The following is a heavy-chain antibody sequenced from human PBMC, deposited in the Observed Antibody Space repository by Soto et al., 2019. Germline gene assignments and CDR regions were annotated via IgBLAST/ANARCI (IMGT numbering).Heavy chain of an antibody. Sequence: SVKVSCKASGFTFTSSAVQWVRQARGQRLERIGWIVVGSGNTNYAQKFQERVNITRDMSTSTAYMELSSLRSEDTAVYYCAALTMYYYDSSGTYDYWGQGTLVTVSS. CDR3: AALTMYYYDSSGTYDY. J-gene: IGHJ4*02. V-gene: IGHV1-58*01. CDR2: IVVGSGNT. D-gene: IGHD3-22*01. CDR1: GFTFTSSA.